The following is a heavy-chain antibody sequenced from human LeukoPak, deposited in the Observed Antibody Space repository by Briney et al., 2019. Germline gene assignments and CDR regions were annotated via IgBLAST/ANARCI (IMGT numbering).Heavy chain of an antibody. CDR2: ISAYNGNT. V-gene: IGHV1-18*01. CDR3: ARAESTTWYDLGFDY. CDR1: GYTFPSYG. Sequence: ASVTVSCKASGYTFPSYGITWVRQAPGQGLEWMGWISAYNGNTLYAQNLQGSVTMTTDTSTSTAYMELRSLRSDDTAVYYCARAESTTWYDLGFDYWGQGTLVTVSS. J-gene: IGHJ4*02. D-gene: IGHD6-13*01.